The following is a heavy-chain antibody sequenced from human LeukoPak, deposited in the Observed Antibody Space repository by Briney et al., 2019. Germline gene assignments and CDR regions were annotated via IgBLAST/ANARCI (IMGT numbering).Heavy chain of an antibody. D-gene: IGHD3-10*01. J-gene: IGHJ6*03. V-gene: IGHV1-8*01. CDR2: MNPNSGNT. CDR1: GYTFTSYD. CDR3: AREGYYYGSGSYYNGYYYYYMDV. Sequence: ASVKVSCKASGYTFTSYDINWVRQATGQGLEWMGWMNPNSGNTGYAQKFQGRVTMTRNTSISTAYMELGSLRSEDTAAYYCAREGYYYGSGSYYNGYYYYYMDVWGKGTTVTVSS.